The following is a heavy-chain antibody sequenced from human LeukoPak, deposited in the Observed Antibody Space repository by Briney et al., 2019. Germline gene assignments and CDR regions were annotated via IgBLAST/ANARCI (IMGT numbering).Heavy chain of an antibody. D-gene: IGHD2-15*01. Sequence: SETLSLTCTVSGYSISSGYYWGWIRQPPGKGLEWIGEINHSGSTNYNPSLKSRVTISVDTSKNQFSLKLSSVTAADTAVYYCARDPQYCSGGSCYSGLDYWGQGTLVTVSS. CDR3: ARDPQYCSGGSCYSGLDY. V-gene: IGHV4-38-2*02. CDR2: INHSGST. J-gene: IGHJ4*02. CDR1: GYSISSGYY.